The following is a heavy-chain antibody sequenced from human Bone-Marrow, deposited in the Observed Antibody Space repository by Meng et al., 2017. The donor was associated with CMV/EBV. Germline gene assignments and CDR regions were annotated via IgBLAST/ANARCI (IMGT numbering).Heavy chain of an antibody. J-gene: IGHJ3*02. CDR1: GYTFTGYY. V-gene: IGHV1-69*05. CDR3: ARSDRAYCGGDCYSAFDI. CDR2: IIPIFGTA. D-gene: IGHD2-21*01. Sequence: SVKVSCKASGYTFTGYYMHWVRQAPGQGLEWMGGIIPIFGTANYAQKFQGRVTITTDESTSTAYMELSSLRSEDTAVYYGARSDRAYCGGDCYSAFDIWGQGTMVTVSS.